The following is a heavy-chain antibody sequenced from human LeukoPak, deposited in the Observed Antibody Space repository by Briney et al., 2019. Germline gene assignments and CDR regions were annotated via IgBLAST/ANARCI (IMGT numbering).Heavy chain of an antibody. CDR1: GYSLSSGFL. J-gene: IGHJ4*02. V-gene: IGHV4-38-2*02. Sequence: SETLSLTCTVSGYSLSSGFLCDWIRQSPGKGLEWIGSFSHRGGSYHNPSLKSRVTISVDTSKNQFSLKLLSVTAADTAVYYCPRAQDFSDSSGPNSLDFWGQGILVTVSS. CDR2: FSHRGGS. CDR3: PRAQDFSDSSGPNSLDF. D-gene: IGHD3-22*01.